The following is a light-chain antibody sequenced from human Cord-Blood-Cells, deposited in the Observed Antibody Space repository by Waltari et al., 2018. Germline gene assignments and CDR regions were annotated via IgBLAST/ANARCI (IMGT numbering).Light chain of an antibody. Sequence: DIQMTQSPPSQSASVGSTVTIPCRASQSISSYLNWYQQKPGKAPKLLIYAASSLQSGVPSRFSGSGSGTDFTLTISSLQPEDFATYYCQQSYSTPYTFGQGTKLEIK. V-gene: IGKV1-39*01. CDR1: QSISSY. J-gene: IGKJ2*01. CDR2: AAS. CDR3: QQSYSTPYT.